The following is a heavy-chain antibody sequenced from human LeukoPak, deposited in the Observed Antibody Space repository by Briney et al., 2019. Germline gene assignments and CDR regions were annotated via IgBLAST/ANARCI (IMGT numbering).Heavy chain of an antibody. CDR3: ARGRITMSAFDI. J-gene: IGHJ3*02. D-gene: IGHD3-22*01. Sequence: PSETLSLTCSVSGVSISSYYWSWIRQPPGKGLEWIGEINHSGSTNYNPSLKSRVTISVDTSKNQFSLKLSSVTAADTAVYYCARGRITMSAFDIWGQGTMVTVSS. CDR1: GVSISSYY. CDR2: INHSGST. V-gene: IGHV4-34*01.